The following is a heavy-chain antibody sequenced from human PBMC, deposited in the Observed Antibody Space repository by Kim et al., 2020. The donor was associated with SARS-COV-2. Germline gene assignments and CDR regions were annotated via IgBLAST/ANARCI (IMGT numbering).Heavy chain of an antibody. D-gene: IGHD4-17*01. CDR3: ARIFSVTDVPWFDP. CDR1: GGSISSSNW. V-gene: IGHV4-4*02. Sequence: SETLSLTCAVSGGSISSSNWWSWVRQPPGKGLEWIGEIYHSGSTNYNPSLKSRVTISVDKSKNQFSLKLSSVTAADTAVYYCARIFSVTDVPWFDPWGQGTLVTVSS. J-gene: IGHJ5*02. CDR2: IYHSGST.